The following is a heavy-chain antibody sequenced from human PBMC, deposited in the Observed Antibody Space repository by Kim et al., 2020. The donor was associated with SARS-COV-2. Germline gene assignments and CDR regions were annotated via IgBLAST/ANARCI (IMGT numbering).Heavy chain of an antibody. D-gene: IGHD3-10*01. CDR3: ARVVVRGVIISVDAFDI. V-gene: IGHV4-39*06. Sequence: LNSRVTITVATSKNQFHLKLSSVTAADTAVYYCARVVVRGVIISVDAFDIWGQGTMVTVSS. J-gene: IGHJ3*02.